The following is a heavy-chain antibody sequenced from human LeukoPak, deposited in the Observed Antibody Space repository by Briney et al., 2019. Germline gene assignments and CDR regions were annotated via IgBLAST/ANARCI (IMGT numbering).Heavy chain of an antibody. V-gene: IGHV3-21*01. CDR3: AMGLKYNWNDGVFDY. J-gene: IGHJ4*02. CDR1: GFTFSSYS. CDR2: ISSSSSYI. Sequence: GGSLRLSCAASGFTFSSYSMTWVRQAPGKGLEWVSSISSSSSYIYYADSVKGRFTISRDNAKNSLYLQMNSLRAEDTAVYYCAMGLKYNWNDGVFDYWGQGTLITVSS. D-gene: IGHD1-1*01.